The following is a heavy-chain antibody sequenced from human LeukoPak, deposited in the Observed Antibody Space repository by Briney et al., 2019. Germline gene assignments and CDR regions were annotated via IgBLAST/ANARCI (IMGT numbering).Heavy chain of an antibody. D-gene: IGHD4-17*01. J-gene: IGHJ3*02. Sequence: GGSLRLSCAASGFTFSNAWMSWVRQAPGKGLEWVGRIKSKTDGGTTDYAAPVKGRFTISRDDSKNTLYLQMNSLKTEDTAVYYCTIESPNYGDYVFAFGIWGQGTMVTVSS. CDR2: IKSKTDGGTT. CDR1: GFTFSNAW. CDR3: TIESPNYGDYVFAFGI. V-gene: IGHV3-15*01.